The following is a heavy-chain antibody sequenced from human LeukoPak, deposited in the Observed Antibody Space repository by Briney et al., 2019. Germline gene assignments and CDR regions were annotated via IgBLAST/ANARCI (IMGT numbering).Heavy chain of an antibody. CDR2: ISYSGST. V-gene: IGHV4-59*01. CDR3: VRGAGWLPDY. D-gene: IGHD5-24*01. CDR1: GGSISPYY. J-gene: IGHJ4*02. Sequence: SETLSLTCTVSGGSISPYYWSWIRQPPGKGLEWIGLISYSGSTKYNSSLESRVTISADTSKSQCSLKLSSVTAADTAVYYCVRGAGWLPDYWGQGTLVTVSS.